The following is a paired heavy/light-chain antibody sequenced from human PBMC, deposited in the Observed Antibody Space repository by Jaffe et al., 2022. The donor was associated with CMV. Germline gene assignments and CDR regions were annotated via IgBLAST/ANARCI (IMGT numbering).Heavy chain of an antibody. CDR2: ISTDGSTT. J-gene: IGHJ4*02. Sequence: DVQLVESGGGLVQPGGSLRLSCVASGFPFSAYWMHWVRQAPGRGLMWVSRISTDGSTTTYADSVRGRFTISRDNARNTVYLQMNSLRAEDTAVYYCGRDLWSAADYWGRGTLVTASS. D-gene: IGHD6-13*01. CDR1: GFPFSAYW. V-gene: IGHV3-74*01. CDR3: GRDLWSAADY.
Light chain of an antibody. CDR3: SSYTSSSTVV. CDR2: NVS. V-gene: IGLV2-14*03. J-gene: IGLJ2*01. Sequence: QSALTQPASVSGSPGQSITISCTGTSSDVGNYNRVSWYQQHPGKAPKLMIYNVSNRPSGVSTRFSGSKSGNSASLTISALQAEDEADYYCSSYTSSSTVVFGGGTKLTVL. CDR1: SSDVGNYNR.